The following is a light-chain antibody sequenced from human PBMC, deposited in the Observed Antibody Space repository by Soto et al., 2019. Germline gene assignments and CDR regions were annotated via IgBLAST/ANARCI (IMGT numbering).Light chain of an antibody. V-gene: IGKV3D-15*01. CDR3: HQYNSWPRGT. Sequence: ELVMTQSPATLSVSPGEGVTLSCRASQSVRSNLAWYQQKPGQAPRLLMYGASTRATGTPARFSGSGSGTEFTLTISSLQSEDFAVYYCHQYNSWPRGTFGPGTKVEIK. J-gene: IGKJ3*01. CDR2: GAS. CDR1: QSVRSN.